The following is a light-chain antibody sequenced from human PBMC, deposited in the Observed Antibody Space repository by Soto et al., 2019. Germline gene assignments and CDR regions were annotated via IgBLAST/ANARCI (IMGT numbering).Light chain of an antibody. J-gene: IGKJ1*01. CDR3: MQGTLWPWT. Sequence: DVVMTQSPLSLPVTLGQPASISCSSSQILVDRDGNTYFNWYQRRPGQPPRRLIYKISYRDSGVPERFSGSGSGTYFTLKISRVEAEDVGFYYCMQGTLWPWTFGQGTKVEIK. CDR2: KIS. V-gene: IGKV2-30*01. CDR1: QILVDRDGNTY.